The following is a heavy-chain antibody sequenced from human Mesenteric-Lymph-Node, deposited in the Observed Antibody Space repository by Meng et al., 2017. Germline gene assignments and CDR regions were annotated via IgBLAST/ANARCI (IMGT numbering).Heavy chain of an antibody. CDR2: ISSSSSYI. J-gene: IGHJ4*02. V-gene: IGHV3-21*04. CDR1: RFTFSNYS. Sequence: GESLKISCAASRFTFSNYSMKWVRQAPGKGLEWVSSISSSSSYIYYADSVKGRFTISRDNAKNSLYLQVNSLRAEDTAVYYCAKVMEDYGDYLKHFDYWGQGTLVTVSS. CDR3: AKVMEDYGDYLKHFDY. D-gene: IGHD4-17*01.